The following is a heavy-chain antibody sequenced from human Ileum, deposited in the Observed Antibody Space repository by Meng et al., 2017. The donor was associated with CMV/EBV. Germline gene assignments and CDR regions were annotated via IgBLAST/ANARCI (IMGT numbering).Heavy chain of an antibody. CDR2: NKSGGSK. J-gene: IGHJ4*02. Sequence: ACGISGRNDERRWLRKLAGKGLEGVSVNKSGGSKDDAESVKGRDNISRDKPKNKLYRQMNSLRAEETEVYYCVRGGGSSGYYYVNWGQGTLVTVSS. V-gene: IGHV3-53*01. CDR3: VRGGGSSGYYYVN. CDR1: GISGRNDE. D-gene: IGHD3-22*01.